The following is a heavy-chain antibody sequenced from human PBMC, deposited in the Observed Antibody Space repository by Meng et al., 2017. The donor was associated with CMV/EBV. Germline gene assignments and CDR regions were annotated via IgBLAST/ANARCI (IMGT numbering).Heavy chain of an antibody. CDR2: INPSGGST. Sequence: ASVKVPCKASGYTFTSYYMRWVRQAPGQGLEWMGIINPSGGSTSSAQKFQGRVTMTRDTSTSTVYMKLSSLRSEATAVYYCASAGCSSPSCHKGDAFDIWGQGTMVTVSS. CDR3: ASAGCSSPSCHKGDAFDI. J-gene: IGHJ3*02. D-gene: IGHD2-2*01. V-gene: IGHV1-46*01. CDR1: GYTFTSYY.